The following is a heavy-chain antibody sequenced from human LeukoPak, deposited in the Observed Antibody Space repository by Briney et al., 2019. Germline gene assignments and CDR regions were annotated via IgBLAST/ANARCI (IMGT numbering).Heavy chain of an antibody. D-gene: IGHD3-3*01. Sequence: GRSLRLSCAASGFTFSSYAMHWVRQAPGKGLEWVAVISYDGGNKYYADSVKGRFTISRDNSKNTLYLQMNSLRAEDTAVYYCARDEPPSIDPEWLLAYWGQGTLVTVSS. V-gene: IGHV3-30-3*01. CDR3: ARDEPPSIDPEWLLAY. J-gene: IGHJ4*02. CDR2: ISYDGGNK. CDR1: GFTFSSYA.